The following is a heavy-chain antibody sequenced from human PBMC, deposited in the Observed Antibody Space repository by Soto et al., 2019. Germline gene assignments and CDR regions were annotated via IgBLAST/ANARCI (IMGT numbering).Heavy chain of an antibody. V-gene: IGHV1-69*01. CDR1: GGTFRGYA. CDR3: AGRRSYGYGSSFDY. D-gene: IGHD5-18*01. J-gene: IGHJ4*02. Sequence: QVQLVQSGAEVKKPGSSVKVSCKASGGTFRGYAFIWVRQAPGQGLEWMGGVIPIFGTPNYAQKFQGRATITADESTSTAYMEVSSLRSEDTAVYFCAGRRSYGYGSSFDYWGQGTLVTVSS. CDR2: VIPIFGTP.